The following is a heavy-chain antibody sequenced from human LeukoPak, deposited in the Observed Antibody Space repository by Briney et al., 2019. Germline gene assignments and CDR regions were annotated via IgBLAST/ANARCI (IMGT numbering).Heavy chain of an antibody. J-gene: IGHJ4*02. CDR3: ARALGVSGSYTGNDY. CDR2: INPNSGGT. D-gene: IGHD1-26*01. V-gene: IGHV1-2*02. CDR1: GYTFTGYY. Sequence: GASVKVSCKVSGYTFTGYYMHWVRQAPGQGLEWMGWINPNSGGTNYAQKFQGRVTMTRDTSISTAYMELSRLRSDDTAVYYCARALGVSGSYTGNDYWGQGTLVTVSS.